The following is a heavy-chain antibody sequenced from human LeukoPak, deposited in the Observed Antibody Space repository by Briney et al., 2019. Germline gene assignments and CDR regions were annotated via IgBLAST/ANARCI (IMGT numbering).Heavy chain of an antibody. CDR1: GGPINSHY. J-gene: IGHJ4*02. V-gene: IGHV4-59*08. D-gene: IGHD6-19*01. CDR2: IYYSGST. Sequence: SETLSLTCTVSGGPINSHYWSWIWQPPGKGLEWIGDIYYSGSTKYNPSLKSRVTISVDTSKNHLSLKLSSVLAADTAIYYCVRRDNTGWNYFDYWGQGILVTVSS. CDR3: VRRDNTGWNYFDY.